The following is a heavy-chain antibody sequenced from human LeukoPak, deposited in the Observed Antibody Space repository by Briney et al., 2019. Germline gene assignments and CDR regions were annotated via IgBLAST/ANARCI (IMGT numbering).Heavy chain of an antibody. Sequence: SETLSLTCTVSGGSINNYYWSWVRQPPGRGLEWIGYIYYSGSTNYNPSLKSRVTISVDTSKNQFSLKLSSVTAADTAVYYCARGGYSLDYWGQGTLVTVSS. CDR1: GGSINNYY. D-gene: IGHD5-18*01. V-gene: IGHV4-59*01. J-gene: IGHJ4*02. CDR3: ARGGYSLDY. CDR2: IYYSGST.